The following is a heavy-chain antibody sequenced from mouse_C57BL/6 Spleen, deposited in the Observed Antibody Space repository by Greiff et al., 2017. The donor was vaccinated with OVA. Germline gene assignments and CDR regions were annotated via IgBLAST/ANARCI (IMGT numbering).Heavy chain of an antibody. CDR3: ARSQANWDRFAD. D-gene: IGHD4-1*01. CDR2: IYPGDGDT. V-gene: IGHV1-82*01. Sequence: QVQLQQSGPELVKPGASVKISCKASGYAFSSSWMNWVKQRPGKGLEWIGRIYPGDGDTNYNGKFKGKATLTADKSSSTAYMQLSSLTSEDSAVYFGARSQANWDRFADWGKGTLVTVSA. J-gene: IGHJ3*01. CDR1: GYAFSSSW.